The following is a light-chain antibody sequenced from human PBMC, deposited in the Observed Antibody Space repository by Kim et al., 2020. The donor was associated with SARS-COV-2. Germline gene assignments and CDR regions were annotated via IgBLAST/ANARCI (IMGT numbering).Light chain of an antibody. CDR2: DAS. V-gene: IGKV1-5*01. Sequence: SAVVGDRFTITCRASLSINTWLAWHQQKPGKAPKVLIYDASSLESGVPSRFSGSGSGTEFTLTISSLQSDDFASYYCQQYKSFPQTFGQVTKLEI. CDR3: QQYKSFPQT. J-gene: IGKJ2*01. CDR1: LSINTW.